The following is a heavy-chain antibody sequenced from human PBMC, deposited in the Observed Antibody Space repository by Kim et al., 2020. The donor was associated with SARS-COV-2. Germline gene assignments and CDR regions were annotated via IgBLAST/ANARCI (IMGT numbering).Heavy chain of an antibody. Sequence: GGSLRLSCAASGFTFSSYSMNWVRQAPGKGLEWVSSISSSSSYIYYADSVKGRFTISRDNAKNSLYLQMNSLRAEDTAVYYCARDSQPTHDTAMAANFDYWGQGTLVTVSS. CDR2: ISSSSSYI. D-gene: IGHD5-18*01. CDR1: GFTFSSYS. J-gene: IGHJ4*02. CDR3: ARDSQPTHDTAMAANFDY. V-gene: IGHV3-21*01.